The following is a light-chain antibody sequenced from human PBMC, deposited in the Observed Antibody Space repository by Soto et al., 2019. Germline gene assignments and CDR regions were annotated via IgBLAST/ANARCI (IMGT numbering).Light chain of an antibody. Sequence: QAVVTQEPSLTVSPGGTVTLTCASNTGAVTSGYYPNWFQQKPGQAPRALIYRTSNKYSWTPARFSGSLLGGKAALTLSGVQPEDEAEYYCLLNYGGASWVFGGGTKVTVL. CDR3: LLNYGGASWV. CDR2: RTS. J-gene: IGLJ3*02. V-gene: IGLV7-43*01. CDR1: TGAVTSGYY.